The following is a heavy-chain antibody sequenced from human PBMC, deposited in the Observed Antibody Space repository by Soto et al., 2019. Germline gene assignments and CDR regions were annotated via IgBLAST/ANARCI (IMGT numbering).Heavy chain of an antibody. D-gene: IGHD1-26*01. CDR3: MTVLWVGGSSTGNY. J-gene: IGHJ4*02. CDR1: GFTFSYAW. Sequence: EVQLVESGGGLVKPGGSLRLSCAASGFTFSYAWMSWVRQAPGKGLEWVGRIKSNPDGATTDYAAPVKGRFTISRDDSKKMLYLQMNSRKTEDTAVYYFMTVLWVGGSSTGNYWGQGTLVTVSS. V-gene: IGHV3-15*01. CDR2: IKSNPDGATT.